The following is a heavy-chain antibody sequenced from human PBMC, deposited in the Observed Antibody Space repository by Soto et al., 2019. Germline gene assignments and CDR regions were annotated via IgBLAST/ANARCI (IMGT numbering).Heavy chain of an antibody. CDR2: INHSGST. D-gene: IGHD6-13*01. V-gene: IGHV4-34*01. CDR1: GGSFSGYY. J-gene: IGHJ6*02. CDR3: ARERSSSWYNYYYYGMDV. Sequence: PSETLSLTCAVYGGSFSGYYWSWIRQPPGKGLEWIGEINHSGSTNYNPSLKSRVTISVDTSKNQFSLKLSSVTAADTAVYYCARERSSSWYNYYYYGMDVWGQGTTVTASS.